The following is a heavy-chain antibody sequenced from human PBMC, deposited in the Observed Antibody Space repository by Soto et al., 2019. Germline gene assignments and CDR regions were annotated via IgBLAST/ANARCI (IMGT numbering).Heavy chain of an antibody. Sequence: PSETLSLTCTVSGGSISTYYWSWLRQPPGKGLEWIGHIYYSGSTKYNPSLKSRVTISVDTSKNQFSLKLSSVTAADTAVYYCARRTIFGVVGFDYWGQGTLVTVSS. J-gene: IGHJ4*02. CDR3: ARRTIFGVVGFDY. CDR1: GGSISTYY. CDR2: IYYSGST. V-gene: IGHV4-59*08. D-gene: IGHD3-3*01.